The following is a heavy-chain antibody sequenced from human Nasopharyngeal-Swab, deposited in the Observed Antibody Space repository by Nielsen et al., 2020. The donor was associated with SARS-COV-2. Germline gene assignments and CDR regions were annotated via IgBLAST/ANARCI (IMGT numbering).Heavy chain of an antibody. CDR3: TRVDVHDAFDM. J-gene: IGHJ3*02. D-gene: IGHD3-16*01. CDR1: GFTLSNYW. V-gene: IGHV3-74*01. Sequence: GESLKISCAASGFTLSNYWIHWVRQTPGKGLLWVSRINTDASRTSYADSVKGRFTISRYNAKNTVYLQMNSLRGEDTAVYYCTRVDVHDAFDMWGQGTMVTVSS. CDR2: INTDASRT.